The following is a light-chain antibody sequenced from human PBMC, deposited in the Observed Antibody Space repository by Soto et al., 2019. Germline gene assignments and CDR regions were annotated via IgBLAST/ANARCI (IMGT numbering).Light chain of an antibody. CDR2: GAS. V-gene: IGKV3-15*01. CDR1: QSVSSN. CDR3: QQYNNWPWT. J-gene: IGKJ1*01. Sequence: EIVMTQSPATLSVSPGERATLSCRASQSVSSNLAWYQQKPDQAPRLLIYGASTRATGIPARFSGSGSGTEFTLPISSLQSEDFAVYYCQQYNNWPWTFGQGTKVEIK.